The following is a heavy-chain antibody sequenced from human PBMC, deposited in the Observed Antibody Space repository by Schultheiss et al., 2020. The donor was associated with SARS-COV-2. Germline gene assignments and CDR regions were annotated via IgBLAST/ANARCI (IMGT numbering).Heavy chain of an antibody. J-gene: IGHJ6*02. CDR1: GCSISSGGYY. Sequence: SETLSLTCTVSGCSISSGGYYWSWIRQHPGKGLEWSGYIYYSGSTYYNPSLKSLVTISVDTTKNQFSLKLSVVTAADTAVYYCARASMVRGVRLDVWGQGTTVTVSS. CDR2: IYYSGST. V-gene: IGHV4-31*01. D-gene: IGHD3-10*01. CDR3: ARASMVRGVRLDV.